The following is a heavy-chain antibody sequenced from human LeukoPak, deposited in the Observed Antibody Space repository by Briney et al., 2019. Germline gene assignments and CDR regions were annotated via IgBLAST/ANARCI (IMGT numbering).Heavy chain of an antibody. CDR1: GITASSNY. V-gene: IGHV3-53*01. Sequence: GGSLRLSCAASGITASSNYMSWVRQAPGKGLEWVSVIYSGGSTYYADSVEGRYTISRNNSKNTLYLQMNSLRAENTAVYYCARDRGYSDGHFDYWGQGTLVTVSS. CDR3: ARDRGYSDGHFDY. D-gene: IGHD5-18*01. CDR2: IYSGGST. J-gene: IGHJ4*02.